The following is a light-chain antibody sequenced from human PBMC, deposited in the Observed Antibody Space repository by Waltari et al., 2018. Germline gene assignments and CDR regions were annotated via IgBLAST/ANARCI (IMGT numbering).Light chain of an antibody. CDR3: QQYYDTPYT. J-gene: IGKJ2*01. Sequence: DIQMTQSPSSVSASVGDGVTITCRASQDISSWLAWYQQKPGKAPNLLIYDGYSLQSGVPSRFSGSGSGTVFTLTISSLQPEDVAVYYCQQYYDTPYTFGQGTKLEIK. CDR1: QDISSW. CDR2: DGY. V-gene: IGKV1-12*01.